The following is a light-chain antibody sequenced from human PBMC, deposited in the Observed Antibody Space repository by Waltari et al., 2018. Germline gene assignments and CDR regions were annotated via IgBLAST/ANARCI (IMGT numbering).Light chain of an antibody. CDR1: SPTTARNT. V-gene: IGLV1-44*01. Sequence: QSVLTQPPSMSGTPGQRVTISCSGSSPTTARNTVNWYQQVPGTAPKVLIYRNNQRPSGVPDRFSGSKSGTSASLAISGLQSEDEADYHCAAWDDSLGGPVFGGGTTLTVL. CDR3: AAWDDSLGGPV. J-gene: IGLJ2*01. CDR2: RNN.